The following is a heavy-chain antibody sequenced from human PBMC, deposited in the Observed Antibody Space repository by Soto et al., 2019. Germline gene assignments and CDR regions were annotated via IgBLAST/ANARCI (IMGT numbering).Heavy chain of an antibody. CDR3: ARPLRLDYYDSSGDGAFDI. CDR2: IIPIFGTA. J-gene: IGHJ3*02. D-gene: IGHD3-22*01. V-gene: IGHV1-69*13. CDR1: GVTFSSYA. Sequence: SVKVSCKASGVTFSSYAISWVRQAPGQGLEWMGGIIPIFGTANYAQKFQGRVTITADESTSTAYMELSSLRSEDTAVYYCARPLRLDYYDSSGDGAFDIWGQGTMVTVS.